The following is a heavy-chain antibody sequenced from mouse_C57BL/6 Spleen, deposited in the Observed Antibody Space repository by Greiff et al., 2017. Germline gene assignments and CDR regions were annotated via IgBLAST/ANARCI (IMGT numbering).Heavy chain of an antibody. J-gene: IGHJ4*01. CDR3: TLRLYYARDY. CDR1: GYTFTNYP. Sequence: QVQLQQSGAELVKPGASVKMSCKASGYTFTNYPIEWMKQNHGKSLEWIGNFPPYNDDTKYNEKFKGQATLTVEKSSSTVYLELSRLTSYDSAVYCFTLRLYYARDYWGQGTSVTVSS. V-gene: IGHV1-47*01. CDR2: FPPYNDDT.